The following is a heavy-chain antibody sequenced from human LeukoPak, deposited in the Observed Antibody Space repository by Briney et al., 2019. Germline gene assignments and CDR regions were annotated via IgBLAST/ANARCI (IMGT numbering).Heavy chain of an antibody. CDR3: ARVGAVTGHGDFDY. J-gene: IGHJ4*02. CDR1: GGSISSGDYS. Sequence: PSETLSLTCAVSGGSISSGDYSWSWIRQPPGKGLEWIGNIYYSGSTYYNPSLKSRVNISVDTSKNQFSLKLSSVTAADTAVYYCARVGAVTGHGDFDYWGQGTLVTVSS. D-gene: IGHD6-19*01. V-gene: IGHV4-30-4*07. CDR2: IYYSGST.